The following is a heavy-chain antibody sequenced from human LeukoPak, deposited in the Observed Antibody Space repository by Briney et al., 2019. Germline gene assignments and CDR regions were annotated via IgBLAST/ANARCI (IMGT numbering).Heavy chain of an antibody. CDR3: AREPPSRGTTGTEWVDY. V-gene: IGHV1-46*01. CDR2: INPSGGST. J-gene: IGHJ4*02. CDR1: GYTFTSYY. Sequence: ASVKVSCKASGYTFTSYYMYWVRQAPGQGLEWMGIINPSGGSTSYAQKFQGRVTMTRDTSTSTVYMELSSLRSEDTAVYYCAREPPSRGTTGTEWVDYWGQGTLVTVSS. D-gene: IGHD1-1*01.